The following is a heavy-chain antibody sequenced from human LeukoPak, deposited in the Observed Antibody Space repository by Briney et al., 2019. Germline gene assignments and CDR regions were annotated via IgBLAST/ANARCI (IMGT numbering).Heavy chain of an antibody. Sequence: GGSLRLSCAASGFTVSSNDMSWVRQAPGKRLEWVSIICSGGSTYYADSVKGRFTISRDNSKNTLYLQMSSLRAEDTAVYYCPRGSKYYDSSGYHYGDYWGQGTLVTVSS. J-gene: IGHJ4*02. CDR1: GFTVSSND. V-gene: IGHV3-53*01. CDR3: PRGSKYYDSSGYHYGDY. D-gene: IGHD3-22*01. CDR2: ICSGGST.